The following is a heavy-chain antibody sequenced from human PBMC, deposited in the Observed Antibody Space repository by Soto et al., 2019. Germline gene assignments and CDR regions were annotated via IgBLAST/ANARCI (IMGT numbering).Heavy chain of an antibody. D-gene: IGHD6-6*01. CDR1: GYTFTSYG. J-gene: IGHJ6*02. V-gene: IGHV1-18*01. Sequence: ASVKVSCKASGYTFTSYGISWVLQAPGQGLEWMGWISAYNGNTNYAQKLQGRVTMTTDTSTSTAYMELRSLRSDDTAVYYCARAPAARTRHYYYYYGMDVWGQGTTVTVSS. CDR3: ARAPAARTRHYYYYYGMDV. CDR2: ISAYNGNT.